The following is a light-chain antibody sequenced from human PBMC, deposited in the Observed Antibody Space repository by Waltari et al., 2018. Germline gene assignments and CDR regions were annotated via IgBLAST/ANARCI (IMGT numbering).Light chain of an antibody. Sequence: QSALTQPASVSGSPGQSITSPCTGSSSHVGSYNLVPWYQQHPGKAPKLMIYEGSKRPSGVSNRFSGSKSGNTASLTISGLQAEDEADYYCCSYAGSSTLVFGGGTKLTVL. CDR2: EGS. CDR3: CSYAGSSTLV. J-gene: IGLJ3*02. V-gene: IGLV2-23*01. CDR1: SSHVGSYNL.